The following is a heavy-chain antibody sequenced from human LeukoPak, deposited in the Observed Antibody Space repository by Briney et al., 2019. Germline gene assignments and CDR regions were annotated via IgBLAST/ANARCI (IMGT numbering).Heavy chain of an antibody. J-gene: IGHJ3*02. Sequence: SGTLSLTCAVSGGSISSSYWWSWVRQPPGKGLEWIGEFFHSGSTNYNPSLKSRVTISVDTSKNQFSLKLSSVTAADTAVYYCARASLSTMATIMSGSDAFDIWGQGTMVTVSS. CDR2: FFHSGST. CDR1: GGSISSSYW. D-gene: IGHD5-24*01. V-gene: IGHV4-4*02. CDR3: ARASLSTMATIMSGSDAFDI.